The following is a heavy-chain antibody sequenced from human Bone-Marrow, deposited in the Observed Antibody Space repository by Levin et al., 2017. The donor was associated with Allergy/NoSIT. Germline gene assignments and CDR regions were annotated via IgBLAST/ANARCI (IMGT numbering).Heavy chain of an antibody. CDR3: ARSFEYSSSPEDYYYMDV. D-gene: IGHD6-6*01. CDR1: GFTVSSNY. Sequence: GESLKISCAASGFTVSSNYMSWVRQAPGKGLEWVSVIYSGGSTYYADSVKGRFTISRDNSKNTLYLQMNSLRAEDTAVYYCARSFEYSSSPEDYYYMDVWGKGTTVTVSS. CDR2: IYSGGST. J-gene: IGHJ6*03. V-gene: IGHV3-53*01.